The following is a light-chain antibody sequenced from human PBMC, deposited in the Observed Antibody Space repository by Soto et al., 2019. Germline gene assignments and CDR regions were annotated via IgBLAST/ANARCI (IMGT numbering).Light chain of an antibody. CDR3: QQSYITPWT. V-gene: IGKV1-39*01. J-gene: IGKJ1*01. CDR2: AAY. CDR1: QSITYY. Sequence: DVQMTQSPSSLSASVGDRVTITCRASQSITYYLNWYRQRPGRAPKVLISAAYSLQSGVPSRFSGSGSGADFTLTISSLQPEEFATYYCQQSYITPWTFGQGTKVEIK.